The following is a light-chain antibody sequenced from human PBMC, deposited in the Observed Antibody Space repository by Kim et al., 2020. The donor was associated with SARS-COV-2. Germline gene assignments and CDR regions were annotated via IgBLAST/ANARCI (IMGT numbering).Light chain of an antibody. V-gene: IGLV1-40*01. Sequence: QSALTQPPSVSGAPGQRVTISCTGSSSNIGAGYDVHWYQQLPGTAPKLLIYDNSRRPSGVPDRFSGSKSGTSASLAITGLQAEDEADYYCQSYDSSRSVCVVFGGGTQLTVL. J-gene: IGLJ2*01. CDR2: DNS. CDR1: SSNIGAGYD. CDR3: QSYDSSRSVCVV.